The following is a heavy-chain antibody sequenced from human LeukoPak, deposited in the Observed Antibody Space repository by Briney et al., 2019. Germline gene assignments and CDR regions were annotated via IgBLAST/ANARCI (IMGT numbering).Heavy chain of an antibody. D-gene: IGHD3-9*01. CDR1: GYTFTSYG. Sequence: ASVKVSCKASGYTFTSYGISWVRQAPGQGLEWMGWISAYNGNTNYAQKLQGRVTMTTDTSTSTAYMELRSLRSDDTAVYYCPRSILTGLYYYGMDVWGQGTTVTVSS. CDR2: ISAYNGNT. CDR3: PRSILTGLYYYGMDV. V-gene: IGHV1-18*01. J-gene: IGHJ6*02.